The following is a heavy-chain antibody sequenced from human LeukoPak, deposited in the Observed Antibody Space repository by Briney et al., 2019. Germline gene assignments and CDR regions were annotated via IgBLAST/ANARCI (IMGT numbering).Heavy chain of an antibody. J-gene: IGHJ4*02. CDR3: ATAYYDFWSGYYGRDYFDY. CDR2: ISGSGGST. Sequence: GGSLRLSCAASGFTFSIYVMSWVRQAPGKGLEWVSAISGSGGSTYYADSVKGRFTISRDNSKNTLYLQMNSLRAEDTAVYYCATAYYDFWSGYYGRDYFDYWGQGTLVTVSS. CDR1: GFTFSIYV. D-gene: IGHD3-3*01. V-gene: IGHV3-23*01.